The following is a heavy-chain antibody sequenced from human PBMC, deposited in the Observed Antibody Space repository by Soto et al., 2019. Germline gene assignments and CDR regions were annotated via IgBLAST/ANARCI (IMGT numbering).Heavy chain of an antibody. Sequence: SSPLSLTCTVSGGSIGSFYWSWIRQSPGGTLEWIGYIYASRATTYNPSLESRITMSVDIPNNEFSLDLTSVTAADTAVYYCARSHSFDGSIYHYYFDFWGQGTLVTVSS. CDR3: ARSHSFDGSIYHYYFDF. D-gene: IGHD3-3*02. CDR1: GGSIGSFY. J-gene: IGHJ4*02. V-gene: IGHV4-59*01. CDR2: IYASRAT.